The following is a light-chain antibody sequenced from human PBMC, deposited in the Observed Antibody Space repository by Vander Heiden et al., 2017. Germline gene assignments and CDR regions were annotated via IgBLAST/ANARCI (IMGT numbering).Light chain of an antibody. CDR2: DAV. CDR1: QYIRDY. J-gene: IGKJ2*01. V-gene: IGKV1-33*01. Sequence: DMQLTQSPSSLSVSIGDTVTITCQASQYIRDYLNWYQQKPGKAPKVLIYDAVNLQPGVPSRFSRSGSGTLFSLTISSLQPEDVATYHCQRDETLPYTFGQGTKLDI. CDR3: QRDETLPYT.